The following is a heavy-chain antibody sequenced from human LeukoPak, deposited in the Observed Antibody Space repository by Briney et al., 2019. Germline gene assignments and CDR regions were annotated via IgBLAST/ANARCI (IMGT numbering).Heavy chain of an antibody. CDR1: GYTFTSCA. Sequence: ASVKVSCKASGYTFTSCAIHWVRQAPGQRLEWMGWINAGNGNTKYSQKFQGRVTITRDTSANTAYMELSSLRSEDTAVYYCARDHSSGYYSDSDYWGQGTLVTVSS. CDR2: INAGNGNT. D-gene: IGHD3-22*01. V-gene: IGHV1-3*01. CDR3: ARDHSSGYYSDSDY. J-gene: IGHJ4*02.